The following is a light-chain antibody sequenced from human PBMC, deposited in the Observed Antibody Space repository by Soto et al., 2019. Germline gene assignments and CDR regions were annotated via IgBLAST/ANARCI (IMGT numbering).Light chain of an antibody. V-gene: IGKV3-20*01. J-gene: IGKJ4*01. CDR1: QSVSSSY. CDR2: GAS. CDR3: QQYSNSPPFT. Sequence: EIVLTQSPGTLSLSPGERATLSCRASQSVSSSYLAWYQQKPGQAPRLLIYGASSRATGIPDRFSGSGSGTDFTLTISRLEPEDFAVYYCQQYSNSPPFTFGGGTKVEIK.